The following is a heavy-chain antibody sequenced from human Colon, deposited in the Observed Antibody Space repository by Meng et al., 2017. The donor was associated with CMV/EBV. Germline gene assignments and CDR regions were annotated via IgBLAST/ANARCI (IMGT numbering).Heavy chain of an antibody. V-gene: IGHV1-2*02. J-gene: IGHJ5*02. Sequence: SFPWVRQAPGQVLEWMGWLHPNSGGTNYAQRFQGRVTMTTDTSITTVYMELSSLRSDDTAVYYCARDIEEVSHYDFLTGFPPFDPWGQGTLVTVSS. CDR1: S. CDR3: ARDIEEVSHYDFLTGFPPFDP. CDR2: LHPNSGGT. D-gene: IGHD3-9*01.